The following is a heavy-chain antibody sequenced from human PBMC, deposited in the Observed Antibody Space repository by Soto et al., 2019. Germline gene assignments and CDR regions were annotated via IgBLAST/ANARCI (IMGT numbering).Heavy chain of an antibody. CDR2: IWYDGSNK. Sequence: GGSLRLSCAASGFTFSSYGMHWVRQAPGKGLEWVAVIWYDGSNKYYADSVKGRFTISRDNSKNTLYLQMNSLRAEDTAVYYCARVGSFYYYGMDVWGQGTTVTVSS. CDR3: ARVGSFYYYGMDV. V-gene: IGHV3-33*01. J-gene: IGHJ6*02. CDR1: GFTFSSYG. D-gene: IGHD6-19*01.